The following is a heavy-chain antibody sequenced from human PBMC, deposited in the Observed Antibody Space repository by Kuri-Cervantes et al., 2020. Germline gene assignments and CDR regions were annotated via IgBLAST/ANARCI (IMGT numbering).Heavy chain of an antibody. J-gene: IGHJ4*02. CDR3: ARTNSPIAAAGYFYFDY. Sequence: SGPTLVKPTQTLTLTCTFSVFSLTTNGMCVSWVRQPPGKALEWLALIDWDDDKYYSTSLKTRLSISRDTSKNQVVLTMTNMDPVDTATYYCARTNSPIAAAGYFYFDYWGQGTLVTVSS. V-gene: IGHV2-70*20. CDR2: IDWDDDK. CDR1: VFSLTTNGMC. D-gene: IGHD6-13*01.